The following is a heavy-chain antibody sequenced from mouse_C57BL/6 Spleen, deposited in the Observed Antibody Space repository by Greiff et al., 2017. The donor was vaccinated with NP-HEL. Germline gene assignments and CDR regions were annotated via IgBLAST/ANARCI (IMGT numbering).Heavy chain of an antibody. V-gene: IGHV7-3*01. CDR3: ARSPPTIVTYYFDY. Sequence: EVKVVESGGGLVQPGGSLSLSCAASGFTFTDYYMSWVRQPPGKALEWLGFIRNKANGYTTEYSASVKGRFTISRDNSQRILYLQMNALRAEDSATYYCARSPPTIVTYYFDYWGQGTTLTVSS. J-gene: IGHJ2*01. D-gene: IGHD2-5*01. CDR1: GFTFTDYY. CDR2: IRNKANGYTT.